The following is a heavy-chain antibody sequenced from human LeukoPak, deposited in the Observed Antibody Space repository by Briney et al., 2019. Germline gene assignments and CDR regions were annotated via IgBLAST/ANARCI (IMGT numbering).Heavy chain of an antibody. CDR3: AREVVEMATIGSYYYYCMDV. CDR1: GFTFSSYS. D-gene: IGHD5-24*01. J-gene: IGHJ6*03. V-gene: IGHV3-48*01. Sequence: GSLRLSCAASGFTFSSYSMNWVRQAPGKGLEWVSYISSSSSTIYYADSVKGRFTISRDNAKNSLYLQMNSLRAEDTAVYYCAREVVEMATIGSYYYYCMDVWGKGTTVTVSS. CDR2: ISSSSSTI.